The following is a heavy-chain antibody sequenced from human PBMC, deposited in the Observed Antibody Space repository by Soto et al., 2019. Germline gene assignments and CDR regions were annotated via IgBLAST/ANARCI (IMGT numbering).Heavy chain of an antibody. CDR2: IIPIFGTA. Sequence: GASVKVSCKASGGTFSSYAISWVRQAPGQGLEWMGGIIPIFGTANYAQKFQGRVTITADESTSTAYMELSSLRSEDTAVYYCARGDTAMVNLDYYYYYGMDVWGQGTTVTVSS. D-gene: IGHD5-18*01. V-gene: IGHV1-69*13. CDR1: GGTFSSYA. CDR3: ARGDTAMVNLDYYYYYGMDV. J-gene: IGHJ6*02.